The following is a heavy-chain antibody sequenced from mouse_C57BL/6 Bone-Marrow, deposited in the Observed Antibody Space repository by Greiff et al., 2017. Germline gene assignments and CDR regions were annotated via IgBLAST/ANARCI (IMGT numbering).Heavy chain of an antibody. J-gene: IGHJ4*01. Sequence: EVHLVESGGDLVKPGGSLQLSCAASGFTFSSYGMSWVRQTPDKRLEWVATISSGGSYTYYPDSVKGRFTISRDNAKNTLYLQMSSLKSEDTAMYYCARQMITTRVYYAMDYWGQGTSVTVSS. CDR2: ISSGGSYT. CDR1: GFTFSSYG. CDR3: ARQMITTRVYYAMDY. V-gene: IGHV5-6*01. D-gene: IGHD2-4*01.